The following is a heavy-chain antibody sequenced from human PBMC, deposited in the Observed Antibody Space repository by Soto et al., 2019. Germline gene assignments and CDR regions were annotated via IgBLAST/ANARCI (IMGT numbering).Heavy chain of an antibody. CDR2: IIPIFGTA. J-gene: IGHJ4*02. D-gene: IGHD2-15*01. Sequence: SVKVTCKASGGTFSSYAISWVRQAPGQGLEWMGGIIPIFGTANYAQKFQGRVTITADESTSTAYMELSSLRSEDTAVYYCARVYCSGGGCYGIDYWGQGTLVTVSS. V-gene: IGHV1-69*13. CDR3: ARVYCSGGGCYGIDY. CDR1: GGTFSSYA.